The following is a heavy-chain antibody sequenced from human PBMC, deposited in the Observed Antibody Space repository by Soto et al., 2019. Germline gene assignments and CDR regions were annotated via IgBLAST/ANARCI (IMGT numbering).Heavy chain of an antibody. CDR1: GFNFSDYV. V-gene: IGHV3-30-3*01. CDR2: ISFDGSNE. J-gene: IGHJ6*02. D-gene: IGHD3-22*01. Sequence: GGSLRLSCTASGFNFSDYVVHWVRQAPGRGLEWMAFISFDGSNEYYADFVKGRFTISRDNSKNMIYLQLNSLRADDEAVYFCAREGYYDSRGYPYGIDVWGQGTTVTVSS. CDR3: AREGYYDSRGYPYGIDV.